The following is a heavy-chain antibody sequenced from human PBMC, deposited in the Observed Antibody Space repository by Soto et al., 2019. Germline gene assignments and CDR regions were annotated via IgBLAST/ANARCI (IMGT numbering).Heavy chain of an antibody. D-gene: IGHD3-10*01. Sequence: QVQLVESGGGVVQPGRSLRLSCAASGFTFSSYGMHWVRQAPGKGLEWVAVISYDGSNKYYADSVKGRFTISRDNSKNTLYLQMNSLRAEDTAVYYCAKEYGSGGGMDVWGQGTTVTVSS. CDR1: GFTFSSYG. V-gene: IGHV3-30*18. CDR3: AKEYGSGGGMDV. CDR2: ISYDGSNK. J-gene: IGHJ6*02.